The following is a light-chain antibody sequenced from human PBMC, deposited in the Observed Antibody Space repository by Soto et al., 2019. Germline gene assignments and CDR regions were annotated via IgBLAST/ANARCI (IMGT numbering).Light chain of an antibody. CDR2: GES. CDR3: QKYGSSPST. Sequence: EIVVTQTPGTMALSPGERATLSCRASQSVSSSYLAWYQQKPGQAPRRLIFGESIRATGIPDRFSGSGSGTDLTLTISGLEPEDFAVYYCQKYGSSPSTFGQGTKVDIK. J-gene: IGKJ1*01. CDR1: QSVSSSY. V-gene: IGKV3-20*01.